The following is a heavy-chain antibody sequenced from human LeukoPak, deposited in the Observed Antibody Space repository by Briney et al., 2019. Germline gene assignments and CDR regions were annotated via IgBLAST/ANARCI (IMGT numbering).Heavy chain of an antibody. CDR2: ISAYNGNT. CDR3: ARALGSSSWYHTDY. Sequence: GASVKVSCKASGYTFTSYGISWVSQAPGQGLEWMGWISAYNGNTNYAQKLQGRVTMTTDTSTSTAYMELRSLRSDDTAVYYCARALGSSSWYHTDYWGQGTLVTVSS. CDR1: GYTFTSYG. D-gene: IGHD6-13*01. J-gene: IGHJ4*02. V-gene: IGHV1-18*01.